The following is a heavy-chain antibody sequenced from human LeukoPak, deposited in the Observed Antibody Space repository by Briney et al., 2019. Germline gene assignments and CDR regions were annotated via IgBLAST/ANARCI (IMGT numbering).Heavy chain of an antibody. Sequence: PGRSLRLSCAASGFTFSSYGMHWVRQAPGKGLEWVAVISYDGSNKYYADSVKGRFTISRDNSKNTLYLQMNSLRAEDTAVYYCARGDGDRSYYFDYWGQGTLVTVSS. CDR3: ARGDGDRSYYFDY. CDR1: GFTFSSYG. J-gene: IGHJ4*02. CDR2: ISYDGSNK. D-gene: IGHD4-17*01. V-gene: IGHV3-30*03.